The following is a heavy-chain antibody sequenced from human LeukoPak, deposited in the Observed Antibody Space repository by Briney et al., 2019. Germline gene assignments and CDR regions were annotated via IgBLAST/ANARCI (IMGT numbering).Heavy chain of an antibody. D-gene: IGHD2-2*01. J-gene: IGHJ4*02. Sequence: GGSLRLSCAASGFTFSSYWMSWVRQAPGKGPEWVSSISSSSTYIHYADSVKGRFTISRDNAKNSLYLQMSSLRAEDTAVYYCARGPQWDCSSTSCSNYFDYWGQGTLVTVSS. CDR3: ARGPQWDCSSTSCSNYFDY. CDR2: ISSSSTYI. CDR1: GFTFSSYW. V-gene: IGHV3-21*01.